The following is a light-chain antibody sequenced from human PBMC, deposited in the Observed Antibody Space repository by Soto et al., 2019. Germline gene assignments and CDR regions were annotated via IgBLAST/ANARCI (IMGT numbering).Light chain of an antibody. Sequence: QSVLTQPASVSGSPGQSITISCTGTSSDIGAYNYVSWYQQHPGKAPKLLIYEVTNRPSGVSDRFSGSKSGNTASLTISGLQAEDEANYYCCSLTTSHTYVFGSGTKLTVL. V-gene: IGLV2-14*01. CDR3: CSLTTSHTYV. CDR2: EVT. CDR1: SSDIGAYNY. J-gene: IGLJ1*01.